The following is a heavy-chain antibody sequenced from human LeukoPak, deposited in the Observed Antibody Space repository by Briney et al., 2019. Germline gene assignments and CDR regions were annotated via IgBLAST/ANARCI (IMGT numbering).Heavy chain of an antibody. Sequence: ASVKVSCKASGYTFTGYYIHWVRQALGQGLEWMGWVNPNSGDTHYPQNFRDRVTLSADTFINTAYMELSSLRFDDTAVYYCAVIPVNNPESNFDFWGQGALVTVSS. V-gene: IGHV1-2*02. CDR3: AVIPVNNPESNFDF. CDR2: VNPNSGDT. D-gene: IGHD6-19*01. J-gene: IGHJ4*01. CDR1: GYTFTGYY.